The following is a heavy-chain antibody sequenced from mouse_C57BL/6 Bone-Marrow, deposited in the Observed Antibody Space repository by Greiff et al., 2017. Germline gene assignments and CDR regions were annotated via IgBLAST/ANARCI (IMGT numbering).Heavy chain of an antibody. Sequence: EVMLVESGGGLVKPGGSLKLSCAASGFTFSSYAMSWVRQTPDKRLEWVATISDGGSYTYYPDNVKGRFTISRDNAKNNLYLQMRHLKSEDTAMYYCARGRTIVTYWYFDVWGTGTTVTVSS. D-gene: IGHD2-5*01. CDR2: ISDGGSYT. CDR1: GFTFSSYA. CDR3: ARGRTIVTYWYFDV. V-gene: IGHV5-4*03. J-gene: IGHJ1*03.